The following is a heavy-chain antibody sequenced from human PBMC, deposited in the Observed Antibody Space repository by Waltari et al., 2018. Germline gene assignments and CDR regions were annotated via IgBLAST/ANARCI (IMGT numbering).Heavy chain of an antibody. CDR3: ATWYSTTVTTASYWYVDL. Sequence: QVQLVQSGAEVKKPGASVKVSGKVSGYTLTELSMHWVRQAPGKGLEWMGGLDPEDGETIYAHKFQGRVTTTDDTATDTAYVELSSLRSEDTAVDYCATWYSTTVTTASYWYVDLWGRGTLVTVSS. CDR1: GYTLTELS. D-gene: IGHD4-17*01. V-gene: IGHV1-24*01. CDR2: LDPEDGET. J-gene: IGHJ2*01.